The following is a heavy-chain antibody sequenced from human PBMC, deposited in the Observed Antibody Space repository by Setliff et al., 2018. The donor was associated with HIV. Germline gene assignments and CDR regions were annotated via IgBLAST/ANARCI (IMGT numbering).Heavy chain of an antibody. CDR2: IYHSGSA. V-gene: IGHV4-34*01. D-gene: IGHD5-18*01. CDR1: GGSFSDHY. CDR3: ARTEDYSYGDVPFDY. J-gene: IGHJ4*01. Sequence: ETLSLTCAVYGGSFSDHYWTWIRQPPGKGLEWIGEIYHSGSANYNPSLKSRVTISVDTSKNQFSLKLSSVTAADTAVYYCARTEDYSYGDVPFDYWGHGTLVTVSS.